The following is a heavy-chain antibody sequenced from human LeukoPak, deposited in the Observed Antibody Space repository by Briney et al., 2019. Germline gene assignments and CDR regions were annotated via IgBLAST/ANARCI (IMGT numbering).Heavy chain of an antibody. V-gene: IGHV5-51*01. CDR2: IYLGDSET. D-gene: IGHD6-19*01. CDR1: GYSSTSSW. CDR3: ARARIAVAGDFDY. J-gene: IGHJ4*02. Sequence: GESLKISCKGSGYSSTSSWIGWVRQMPGKGLDWMGIIYLGDSETRYSPSFQGQVTVSADKSISTAYLQWSSLKASDTAMYYCARARIAVAGDFDYWGQGTLVTVSS.